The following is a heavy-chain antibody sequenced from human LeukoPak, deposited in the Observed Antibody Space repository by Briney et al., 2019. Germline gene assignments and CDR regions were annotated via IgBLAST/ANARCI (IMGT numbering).Heavy chain of an antibody. D-gene: IGHD3-22*01. CDR2: IYYSGST. V-gene: IGHV4-39*01. J-gene: IGHJ4*02. CDR3: ARGKMGSGYSLDY. Sequence: SETLSLACTVSGGSISSSSYYWGWIRQPPGKGLEWIGSIYYSGSTYYNPSLKSRVTISVDTSKNQFSLKLSSVTAADTAVYYCARGKMGSGYSLDYWGQGTLVTVSS. CDR1: GGSISSSSYY.